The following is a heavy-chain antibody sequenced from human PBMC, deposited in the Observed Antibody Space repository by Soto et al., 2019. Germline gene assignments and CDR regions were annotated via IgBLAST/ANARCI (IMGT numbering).Heavy chain of an antibody. D-gene: IGHD2-21*02. CDR3: AREVTVPFDY. CDR1: GFTFSSYS. J-gene: IGHJ4*02. CDR2: ISSSSSTI. V-gene: IGHV3-48*01. Sequence: EVQLVESGGGLVQPXXSLRLSCAASGFTFSSYSMNWVRQAPGKGLEWVSYISSSSSTIYYADSVKGRFTISRDNAKNSLYLQMNSLRAEDTAVYYCAREVTVPFDYWGQGTLVTVSS.